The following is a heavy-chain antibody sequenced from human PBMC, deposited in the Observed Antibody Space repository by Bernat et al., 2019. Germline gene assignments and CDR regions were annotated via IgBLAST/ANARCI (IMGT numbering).Heavy chain of an antibody. D-gene: IGHD6-13*01. Sequence: QVQLQESGPGLVKPSQTLSLTCTVSGGSISSGGYYWSWIRQHPGKGLEWIGYIYYSGSTYYNPSLKSRVTISVDTSKNQFSLKLSSVTAADPAVYYCATHSSIAAAGDAFDIWGQGTMVTVSS. V-gene: IGHV4-31*03. J-gene: IGHJ3*02. CDR3: ATHSSIAAAGDAFDI. CDR2: IYYSGST. CDR1: GGSISSGGYY.